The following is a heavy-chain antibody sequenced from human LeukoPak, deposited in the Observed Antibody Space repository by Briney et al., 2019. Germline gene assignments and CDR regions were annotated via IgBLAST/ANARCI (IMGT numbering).Heavy chain of an antibody. CDR2: ISGSGGST. V-gene: IGHV3-23*01. CDR1: GFSFSSYA. CDR3: VKGVNYDSSDYYWDY. D-gene: IGHD3-22*01. Sequence: GGSLRLSCRGSGFSFSSYAMNWVRQAPGKGLEWVSAISGSGGSTYNADSVKGRFTISRDNFKNTLYLQMNSLRAEDTAIYYCVKGVNYDSSDYYWDYWGQGTLVTVSS. J-gene: IGHJ4*02.